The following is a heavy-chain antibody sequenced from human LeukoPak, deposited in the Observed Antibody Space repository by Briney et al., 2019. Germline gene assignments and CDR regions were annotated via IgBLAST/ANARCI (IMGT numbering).Heavy chain of an antibody. CDR1: GGSISSYY. CDR3: ARVDSSPSGYYYYYMDV. J-gene: IGHJ6*03. Sequence: SETLSLTCTVSGGSISSYYWSWIRQPPGKGLEWIGYIYYSGSTNYNPSLKSRVTISVDTSKNQFSLKLSSVTAADTAVYYCARVDSSPSGYYYYYMDVWGKGTTVTVSS. V-gene: IGHV4-59*01. D-gene: IGHD6-6*01. CDR2: IYYSGST.